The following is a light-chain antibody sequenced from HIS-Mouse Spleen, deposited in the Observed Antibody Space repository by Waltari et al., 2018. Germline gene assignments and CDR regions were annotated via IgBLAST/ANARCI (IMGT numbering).Light chain of an antibody. Sequence: SYELTQPPSVSVSPGQTARHTCSGDALPKQYAYWYQQKPGQAPVLVLYKDRERPSGIPGRFSGSSSGTTVTLTISGVQAEDEADYYCQSADSSGTYVVFGGGTKLTVL. J-gene: IGLJ2*01. CDR3: QSADSSGTYVV. CDR1: ALPKQY. V-gene: IGLV3-25*03. CDR2: KDR.